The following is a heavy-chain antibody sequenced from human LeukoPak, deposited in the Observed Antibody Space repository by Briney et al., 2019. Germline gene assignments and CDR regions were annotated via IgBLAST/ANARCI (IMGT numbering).Heavy chain of an antibody. CDR2: TYYRSKLYN. CDR3: ARDYYDTRGYFDY. D-gene: IGHD3-22*01. Sequence: SQTLSLTCAISGDSFSSNSAAWNWIRQSPSRGLEWLGRTYYRSKLYNDYAVSVKSRITINPDTSKNQLSLQLNSVTPEDTAVYYCARDYYDTRGYFDYWGQGTLVTVSS. CDR1: GDSFSSNSAA. J-gene: IGHJ4*02. V-gene: IGHV6-1*01.